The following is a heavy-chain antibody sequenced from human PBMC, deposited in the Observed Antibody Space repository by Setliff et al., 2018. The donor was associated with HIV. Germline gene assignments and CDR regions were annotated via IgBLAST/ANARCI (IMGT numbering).Heavy chain of an antibody. CDR2: IRSRPIGGTT. D-gene: IGHD3-3*01. V-gene: IGHV3-49*04. Sequence: PGGSLRLSCAASGFTFSSYSMTWVRQAPGKGLEWVGFIRSRPIGGTTDYGASVKGRFFISRDDSKSIAYLQMNSLTTEDTAVYFCTRDRRGSNSWSGYEGGYDYWGQGTLVTVSS. J-gene: IGHJ4*02. CDR3: TRDRRGSNSWSGYEGGYDY. CDR1: GFTFSSYS.